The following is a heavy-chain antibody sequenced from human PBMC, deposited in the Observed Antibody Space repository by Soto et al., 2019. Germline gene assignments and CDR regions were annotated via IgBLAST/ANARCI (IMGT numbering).Heavy chain of an antibody. CDR3: ARNAARHWFDP. CDR2: IYYSGST. Sequence: SETLSLTCTVSGGSISSGGYYWSWIRQHPGKGLEWIGYIYYSGSTCYNPSLRSRVTISVDTSKNQFSLKLSSVTAADTAVYYCARNAARHWFDPWGQGTLVTVSS. CDR1: GGSISSGGYY. V-gene: IGHV4-31*03. J-gene: IGHJ5*02. D-gene: IGHD6-6*01.